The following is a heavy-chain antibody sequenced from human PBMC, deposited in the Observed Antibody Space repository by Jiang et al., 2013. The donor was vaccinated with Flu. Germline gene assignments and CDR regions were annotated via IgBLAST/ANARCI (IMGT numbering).Heavy chain of an antibody. Sequence: KPTQTLTLTCTFSGFSLSTSGMCVSWIRQPPGKALEWLARIDWDDAKYYSTSLKTRLTISKDTSKNQVVLTMTSMDPVDTATYYCARIGTSSCYGDYWGQGTLVTVSS. D-gene: IGHD2-2*01. CDR2: IDWDDAK. CDR3: ARIGTSSCYGDY. J-gene: IGHJ4*02. V-gene: IGHV2-70*11. CDR1: GFSLSTSGMC.